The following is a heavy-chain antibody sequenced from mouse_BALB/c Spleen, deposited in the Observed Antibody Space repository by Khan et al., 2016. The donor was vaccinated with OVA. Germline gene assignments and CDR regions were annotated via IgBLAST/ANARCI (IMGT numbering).Heavy chain of an antibody. V-gene: IGHV9-3-1*01. D-gene: IGHD4-1*01. J-gene: IGHJ4*01. CDR3: ARVGRRAMDY. Sequence: QIQLVQSGPDLKKPGETVKISCKASGYIFTNYGINWVKQAPGKGLKWMGWIYINTGEPTYVDDFKGRFAFSLETSASTAYLQINNLKNEDTATYFCARVGRRAMDYWGQGTSVTVSA. CDR1: GYIFTNYG. CDR2: IYINTGEP.